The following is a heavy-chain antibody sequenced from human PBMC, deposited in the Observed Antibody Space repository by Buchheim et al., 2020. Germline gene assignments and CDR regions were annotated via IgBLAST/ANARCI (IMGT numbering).Heavy chain of an antibody. CDR2: LSYDGSNK. CDR3: AKDTNWEFDY. Sequence: QVQLVESGGGVVQPGRSLRLSCAASGFTFSSYGMHWVRQAPGKGLERVAVLSYDGSNKYYADSVKGRFTISRDNSKNTLYLQMNSLRAEDTAVYYCAKDTNWEFDYWGQGTL. V-gene: IGHV3-30*18. CDR1: GFTFSSYG. J-gene: IGHJ4*02. D-gene: IGHD7-27*01.